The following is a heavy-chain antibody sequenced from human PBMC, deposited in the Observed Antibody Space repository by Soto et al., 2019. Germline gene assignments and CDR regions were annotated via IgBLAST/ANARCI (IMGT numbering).Heavy chain of an antibody. CDR3: ARDPVWSGYISGWFDP. Sequence: QVQLVQSGAEVKKPGASVKVSCKASGYTFTSYDINWVRQATGQGLEWMGWMNPNSGNTGYAQKFQGRVTMTRNTSISTAYMELSSLRSEDTAVYYCARDPVWSGYISGWFDPWGQGTLVIVSS. CDR1: GYTFTSYD. J-gene: IGHJ5*02. V-gene: IGHV1-8*01. D-gene: IGHD3-3*01. CDR2: MNPNSGNT.